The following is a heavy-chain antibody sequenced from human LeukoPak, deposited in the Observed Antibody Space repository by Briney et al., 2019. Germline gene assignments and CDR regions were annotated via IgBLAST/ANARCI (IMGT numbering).Heavy chain of an antibody. Sequence: NSSETLSLTCTGSGSSINSGYYGGWIRQTPGEGLEWIGTIYPSGTTYYNPSLKSRVTISLDTSKNQFSLKLNSVTAADTAVYFCAERSAYESLFDYWGQGTLVTVSS. CDR1: GSSINSGYY. CDR3: AERSAYESLFDY. J-gene: IGHJ4*02. D-gene: IGHD5-12*01. CDR2: IYPSGTT. V-gene: IGHV4-38-2*02.